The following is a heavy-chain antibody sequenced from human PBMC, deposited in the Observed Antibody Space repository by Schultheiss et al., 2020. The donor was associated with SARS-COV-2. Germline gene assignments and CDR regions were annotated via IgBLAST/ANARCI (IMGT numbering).Heavy chain of an antibody. J-gene: IGHJ4*02. V-gene: IGHV3-7*01. D-gene: IGHD3-22*01. CDR1: GFAFSNYG. CDR3: ASAWDYYDSSGYYRFDY. Sequence: GSLRLSCAASGFAFSNYGIHWVRQAPGKGLEWVANIKQDGSEKYYVDSVKGRFTISRDNAKNSLYLQMNSLRAEDTAVYYCASAWDYYDSSGYYRFDYWGQGTLVTVSS. CDR2: IKQDGSEK.